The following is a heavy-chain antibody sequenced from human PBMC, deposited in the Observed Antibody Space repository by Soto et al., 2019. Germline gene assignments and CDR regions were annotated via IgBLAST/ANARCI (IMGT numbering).Heavy chain of an antibody. J-gene: IGHJ5*02. Sequence: EVRLLESGGGLAQPGGSRRLSCAASGFTFSSSAMNWVRQAPGKGLEWVSSIRVGGGDTFYADSVRGRFTVSRDISRNTLYLQMNSLRAEDTAIYYCAKCSVGTVRTSGWCNGFDPWGQGTPVTVSS. D-gene: IGHD6-19*01. CDR2: IRVGGGDT. CDR1: GFTFSSSA. V-gene: IGHV3-23*01. CDR3: AKCSVGTVRTSGWCNGFDP.